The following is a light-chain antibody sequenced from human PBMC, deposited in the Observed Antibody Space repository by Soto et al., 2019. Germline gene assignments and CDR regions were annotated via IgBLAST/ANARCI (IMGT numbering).Light chain of an antibody. CDR1: SSNIGAGYD. Sequence: QPVLTQPPSVSGAPGQRVTISCTGSSSNIGAGYDVHWYQQLPGTAPKLLIYANSNRPSGVPDRFSGSKSGTSASLAITGLQPEDETDYYCQSYDTSLSGSVFGGGTQLTVL. CDR2: ANS. J-gene: IGLJ2*01. V-gene: IGLV1-40*01. CDR3: QSYDTSLSGSV.